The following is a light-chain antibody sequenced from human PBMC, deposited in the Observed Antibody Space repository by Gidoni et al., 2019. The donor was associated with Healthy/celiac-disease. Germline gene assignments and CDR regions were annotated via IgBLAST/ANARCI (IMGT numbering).Light chain of an antibody. CDR2: DAS. CDR3: QQRSNWPPSIT. Sequence: EIVLTQSPATLSLSPGERAPLSCRASQSVSSYLAWYQQKPGQAPRLLIYDASNRATGIPARFSGSGSGTDFTLTISSLEPEDFAVYYCQQRSNWPPSITSGQGTRLEIK. V-gene: IGKV3-11*01. J-gene: IGKJ5*01. CDR1: QSVSSY.